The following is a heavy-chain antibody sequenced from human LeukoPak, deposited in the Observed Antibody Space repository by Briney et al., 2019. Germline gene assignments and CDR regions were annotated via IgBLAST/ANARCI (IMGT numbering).Heavy chain of an antibody. CDR2: ISSGFST. Sequence: GGSLRLSCAASGFTFSSFAMSWVRQAPGQGLEWVSSISSGFSTYYADSVKGRFTISRDNSKNTLYLQMNSLRAEDTAVYYCVKDLQYSSSPHWGQGTLVTVSS. V-gene: IGHV3-23*01. J-gene: IGHJ4*02. D-gene: IGHD6-13*01. CDR1: GFTFSSFA. CDR3: VKDLQYSSSPH.